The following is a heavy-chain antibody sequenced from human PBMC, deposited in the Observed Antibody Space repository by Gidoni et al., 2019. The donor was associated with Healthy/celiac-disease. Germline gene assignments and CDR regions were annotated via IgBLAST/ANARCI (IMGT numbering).Heavy chain of an antibody. CDR3: ARGELLWFGELPYYYGMDV. CDR1: GGPFSSYA. D-gene: IGHD3-10*01. J-gene: IGHJ6*02. V-gene: IGHV1-69*06. Sequence: QVQLVQSGAEVKQPGSSVKVSCQASGGPFSSYAISWVRQAPGQGLEWLGGIIPIFGTANYAQKFQGRVTITADKSTSTAYMELSSLRSEDTAVYYCARGELLWFGELPYYYGMDVWGQGTTVTVSS. CDR2: IIPIFGTA.